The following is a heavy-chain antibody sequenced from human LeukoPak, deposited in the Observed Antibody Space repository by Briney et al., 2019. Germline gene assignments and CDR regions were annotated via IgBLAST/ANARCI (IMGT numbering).Heavy chain of an antibody. CDR3: AREGGPYRPLDY. V-gene: IGHV4-4*02. Sequence: SETLSLTCGVSGGSISTTNRWTLLRQPPGEGLEWIGEVHLSGRTHYNPSLESRVTMSVDMSENHLSLRLTSVTAADTAVYYCAREGGPYRPLDYSGQGTLVTVSS. CDR1: GGSISTTNR. CDR2: VHLSGRT. J-gene: IGHJ4*02.